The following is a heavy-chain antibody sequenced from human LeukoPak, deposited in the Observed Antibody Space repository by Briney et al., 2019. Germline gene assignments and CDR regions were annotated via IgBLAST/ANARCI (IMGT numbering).Heavy chain of an antibody. Sequence: PGGSLRLSCAASGFTVSSNYMSWVRQAPGKGLEWVSSISSSSSYIYYADSVKGRFTISRDNAKNSLYLQMNSLRAEDTAVYYCARDYPGSPSSDAFDIWGQGTMVTVSS. CDR2: ISSSSSYI. CDR3: ARDYPGSPSSDAFDI. J-gene: IGHJ3*02. V-gene: IGHV3-21*01. CDR1: GFTVSSNY. D-gene: IGHD3-16*02.